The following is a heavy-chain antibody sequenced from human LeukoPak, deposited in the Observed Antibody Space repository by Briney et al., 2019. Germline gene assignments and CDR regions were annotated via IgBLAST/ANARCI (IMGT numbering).Heavy chain of an antibody. CDR3: ARGGITGTTYYYYYYGMDV. CDR1: GGSISSYY. V-gene: IGHV4-59*01. Sequence: SETLSLTCTVSGGSISSYYWSWIRQPPGKGLEWIGYIYYSGSTNYNPSLKSRVTISVDTSKNQFSLKLSSVTAADTAVYYCARGGITGTTYYYYYYGMDVWGQGTTVTVSS. D-gene: IGHD1/OR15-1a*01. CDR2: IYYSGST. J-gene: IGHJ6*02.